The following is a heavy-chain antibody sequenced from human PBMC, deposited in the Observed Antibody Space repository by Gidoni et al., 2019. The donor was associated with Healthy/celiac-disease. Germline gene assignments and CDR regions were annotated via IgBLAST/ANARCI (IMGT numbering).Heavy chain of an antibody. J-gene: IGHJ4*02. CDR1: GFTFSSYG. CDR3: ARDLAHYYDSSGLGSLDY. D-gene: IGHD3-22*01. CDR2: IWYDGSNK. Sequence: QVQLVESGGGVVQPGRSLRLSCAASGFTFSSYGMHWVRQAPGKGLEWVAVIWYDGSNKYYADSVKGRFTISRDNSKNTLYLQMYSLRAEDTAVYYCARDLAHYYDSSGLGSLDYWGQGTLVTVSS. V-gene: IGHV3-33*01.